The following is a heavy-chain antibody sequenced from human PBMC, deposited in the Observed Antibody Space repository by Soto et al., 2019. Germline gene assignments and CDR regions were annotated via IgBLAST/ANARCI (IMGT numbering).Heavy chain of an antibody. V-gene: IGHV2-5*02. CDR1: GFSLSTTGVG. CDR3: ANSDSIRALDP. D-gene: IGHD2-2*02. J-gene: IGHJ5*02. Sequence: QITLKESGPTLVKPTETLTLTCTFSGFSLSTTGVGVAWIRQPPEKALEWLALIYWDDDKRYSPSLKSRLTITKHPSKNHSVPTIPNVEPPSTATYYCANSDSIRALDPWRQGTLVTVSS. CDR2: IYWDDDK.